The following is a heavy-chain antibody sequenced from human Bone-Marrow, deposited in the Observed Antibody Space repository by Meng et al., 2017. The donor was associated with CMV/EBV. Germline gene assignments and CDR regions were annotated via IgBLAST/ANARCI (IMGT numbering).Heavy chain of an antibody. V-gene: IGHV1-2*02. Sequence: GHLVPCGAEVKKPGASVKVSCKASGYTFTGYYMHWVRQAPGQGLEWMGWINPNSGGTNYAQKFQGRVTMTRDTSISTAYMELSRLRSDDTAVYYCSYGSGSYYPFDYWGQGTLVTVSS. CDR2: INPNSGGT. J-gene: IGHJ4*02. CDR3: SYGSGSYYPFDY. D-gene: IGHD3-10*01. CDR1: GYTFTGYY.